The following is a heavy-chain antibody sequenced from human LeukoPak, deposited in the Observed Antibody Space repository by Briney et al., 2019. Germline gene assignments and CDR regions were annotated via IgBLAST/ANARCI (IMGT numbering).Heavy chain of an antibody. J-gene: IGHJ5*02. Sequence: SETLSLTCTVSGGSISSSSYYWGWIRQPPGKGLEWIGSIYYSGSTYYNPSLKSRVTISVDTSKNQFSLKLSSVTAADTAVYYCARVTSRYNWFDPWGQGTLVTVSS. CDR1: GGSISSSSYY. V-gene: IGHV4-39*07. D-gene: IGHD3-16*01. CDR2: IYYSGST. CDR3: ARVTSRYNWFDP.